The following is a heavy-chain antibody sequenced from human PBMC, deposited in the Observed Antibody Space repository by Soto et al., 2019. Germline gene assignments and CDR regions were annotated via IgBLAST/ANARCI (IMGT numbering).Heavy chain of an antibody. V-gene: IGHV3-64*01. D-gene: IGHD2-15*01. CDR3: ARTVAATGGFDY. CDR1: GFSLRSYG. Sequence: EVQLVESGGGLVHPGGSLRLSCAASGFSLRSYGMVWVRQAPGKGLEYVSAISGDGGTTSYGKSVKGRFSISRDNSKNTLYLQMGSLRPEDRALYYCARTVAATGGFDYWGQGTVVSVSS. CDR2: ISGDGGTT. J-gene: IGHJ4*02.